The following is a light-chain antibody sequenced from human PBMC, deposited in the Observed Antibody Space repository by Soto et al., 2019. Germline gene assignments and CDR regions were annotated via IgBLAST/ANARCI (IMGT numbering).Light chain of an antibody. CDR3: QQYGSSPPYT. Sequence: EIVLTQSPGTLSLSPGERATLSCRASQSVSSSYLAWYQQKPGQAPRLLIYGASSRATGIPDRFSGSGSGTAFTLTINRLEPEDFAVYYCQQYGSSPPYTFGQGTKLEIK. CDR1: QSVSSSY. V-gene: IGKV3-20*01. J-gene: IGKJ2*01. CDR2: GAS.